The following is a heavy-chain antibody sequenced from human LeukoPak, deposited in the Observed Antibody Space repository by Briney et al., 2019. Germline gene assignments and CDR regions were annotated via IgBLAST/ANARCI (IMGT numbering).Heavy chain of an antibody. J-gene: IGHJ4*02. Sequence: ASVKVSCKVSGYTLTELSMHWVRQAPGKGLEWMGGFDPEDGGTIYAQKFQGRVTMTEDTSTDTAYMELSSLRSEDTAVYYCATRPSGYSSGWYTSYWGQGTLVTVSS. CDR3: ATRPSGYSSGWYTSY. CDR2: FDPEDGGT. CDR1: GYTLTELS. V-gene: IGHV1-24*01. D-gene: IGHD6-19*01.